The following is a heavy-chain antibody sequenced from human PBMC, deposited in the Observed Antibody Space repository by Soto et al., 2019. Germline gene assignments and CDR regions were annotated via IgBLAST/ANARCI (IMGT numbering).Heavy chain of an antibody. CDR2: ISWNSGTV. V-gene: IGHV3-9*01. CDR3: AKETQANLGTGGFDY. J-gene: IGHJ4*02. CDR1: GFTFDDYA. Sequence: GGSLRLSCAASGFTFDDYAMHWVRQAPGKGLEWVSGISWNSGTVGYADSVKGRFTISRDNAKNSLYLQMKSLRAEDTALYYCAKETQANLGTGGFDYWGQGSPVTVSS. D-gene: IGHD7-27*01.